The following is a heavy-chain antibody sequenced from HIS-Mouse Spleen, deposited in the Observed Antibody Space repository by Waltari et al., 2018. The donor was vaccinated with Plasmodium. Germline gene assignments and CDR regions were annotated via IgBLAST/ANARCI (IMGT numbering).Heavy chain of an antibody. CDR1: GFPFRSSR. V-gene: IGHV3-21*01. D-gene: IGHD3-9*01. J-gene: IGHJ2*01. Sequence: EVQLVESGGGLVKPGGSLRLSCAASGFPFRSSRMNWVRQAPGTGLGWISSISSSSSYIYDADSVKGRFTISRDNANNSRYLQMNSRRAEDTAVYYCAREDILTGYYNDYWYFDLWGRGTLVTVSS. CDR2: ISSSSSYI. CDR3: AREDILTGYYNDYWYFDL.